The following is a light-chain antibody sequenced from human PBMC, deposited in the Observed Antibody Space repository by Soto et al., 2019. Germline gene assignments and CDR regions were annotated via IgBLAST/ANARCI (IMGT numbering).Light chain of an antibody. V-gene: IGKV1-5*03. J-gene: IGKJ2*01. CDR3: QQYNDYPYT. CDR2: KAS. CDR1: QSISSW. Sequence: DIQMTQSPSTLSASVGDRATITCRASQSISSWLAWYQQKPGKAPKLLIYKASSLESGVPSRFRGSGAGTEFTLTISSLQPDDFGTYYCQQYNDYPYTFGQGTKLEIK.